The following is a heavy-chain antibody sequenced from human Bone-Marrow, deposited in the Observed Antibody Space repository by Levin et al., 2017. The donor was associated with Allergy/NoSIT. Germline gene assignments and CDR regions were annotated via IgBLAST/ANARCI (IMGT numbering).Heavy chain of an antibody. D-gene: IGHD3-10*01. Sequence: SQTLSLTCTVSGGSISSYYWSWIRQPPGKGLEWIGYIYYSGSTNYNPSLKSRVTISVDTSKNQFSLKLSSVTAADTAVYYCARTPGSYYNVLNDAFDIWGQGTMVTVSS. CDR2: IYYSGST. J-gene: IGHJ3*02. CDR1: GGSISSYY. V-gene: IGHV4-59*01. CDR3: ARTPGSYYNVLNDAFDI.